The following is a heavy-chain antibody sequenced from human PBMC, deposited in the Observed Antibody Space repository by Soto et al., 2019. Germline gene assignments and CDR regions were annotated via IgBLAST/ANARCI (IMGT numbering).Heavy chain of an antibody. Sequence: GGPLRLSCAASGFTVRNNYMSWVRQATGKGLEWVSVIYSGGSTYYADSVKGRFTISRDNSKNTLYLQMNSLRAEDTAVYYCARNHRTRGYSYGPDYWGQGTLVTVSS. J-gene: IGHJ4*02. CDR3: ARNHRTRGYSYGPDY. V-gene: IGHV3-66*01. CDR2: IYSGGST. D-gene: IGHD5-18*01. CDR1: GFTVRNNY.